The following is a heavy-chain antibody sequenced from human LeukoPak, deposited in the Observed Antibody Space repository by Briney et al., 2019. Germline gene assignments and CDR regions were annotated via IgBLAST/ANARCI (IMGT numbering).Heavy chain of an antibody. Sequence: PGGSLRLSCAASGFTFSSYSMNWVRQAPGKGLEWVSSISTSSSYIYYADSVKGRFTISRDNSKYTLSLQMSSLRDDDTAVYYCARVARYSSSWYWFDPWGQGTLVTVSS. D-gene: IGHD6-13*01. CDR1: GFTFSSYS. CDR3: ARVARYSSSWYWFDP. J-gene: IGHJ5*02. CDR2: ISTSSSYI. V-gene: IGHV3-21*04.